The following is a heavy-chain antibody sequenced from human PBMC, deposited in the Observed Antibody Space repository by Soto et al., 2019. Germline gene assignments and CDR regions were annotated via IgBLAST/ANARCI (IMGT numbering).Heavy chain of an antibody. CDR3: ARESVDIVATTRVSGGMDV. D-gene: IGHD5-12*01. CDR1: GYTFTSYY. J-gene: IGHJ6*02. Sequence: QVQLVQSGAEVKKPGASVKVSCKASGYTFTSYYMHWVRQAPGQGLEWMGIINPSGGSTSYAQKYQGRVTMTRDKSTGTVYRELSSLRSEDTAVYYCARESVDIVATTRVSGGMDVWGQGTTVTVSS. CDR2: INPSGGST. V-gene: IGHV1-46*01.